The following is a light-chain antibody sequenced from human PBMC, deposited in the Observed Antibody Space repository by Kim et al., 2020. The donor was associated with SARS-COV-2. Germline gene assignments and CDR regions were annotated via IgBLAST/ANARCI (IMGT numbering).Light chain of an antibody. CDR3: NSRDSSGNHLRVV. Sequence: QTVRNTCQGDSRRSDYASWYQQKPGQAPVIVIYGKNNRPSGIPDRFSGSSSGNTASLTITGAQAEDEADYYCNSRDSSGNHLRVVFGGGTQLTVL. J-gene: IGLJ2*01. V-gene: IGLV3-19*01. CDR1: SRRSDY. CDR2: GKN.